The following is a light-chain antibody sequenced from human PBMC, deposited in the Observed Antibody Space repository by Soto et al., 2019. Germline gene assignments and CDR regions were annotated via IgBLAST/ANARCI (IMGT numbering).Light chain of an antibody. Sequence: DLQMTQSPSTLSASVGDRVTITCRASQSISSWLAWYQQKPGKAPKLLIYDASSLESGVPSRFSGGGSGTEFTLTISSLQPDDFATYYCQQYNSYSLTFGGGTKVEI. J-gene: IGKJ4*01. V-gene: IGKV1-5*01. CDR2: DAS. CDR3: QQYNSYSLT. CDR1: QSISSW.